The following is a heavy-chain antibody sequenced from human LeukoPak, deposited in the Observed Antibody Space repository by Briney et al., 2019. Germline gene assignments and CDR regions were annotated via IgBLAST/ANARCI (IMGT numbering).Heavy chain of an antibody. D-gene: IGHD6-13*01. Sequence: ALVKVSCKASGYTFTSYDINWVRQATGQGLEWMGWMNPNSGNTGYAQKFQGRVTMTRNTSISTAYMELSSLRSEDTAVYYCARVDIAAGDNWFDPWGQGTLVTVSS. CDR3: ARVDIAAGDNWFDP. V-gene: IGHV1-8*01. CDR2: MNPNSGNT. J-gene: IGHJ5*02. CDR1: GYTFTSYD.